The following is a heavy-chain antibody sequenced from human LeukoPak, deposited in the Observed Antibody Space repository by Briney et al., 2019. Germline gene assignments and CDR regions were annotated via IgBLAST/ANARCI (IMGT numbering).Heavy chain of an antibody. CDR2: IRYDGSNK. V-gene: IGHV3-30*02. CDR1: GFTFGSYG. CDR3: ANDFDYYYYMDV. J-gene: IGHJ6*03. D-gene: IGHD3-3*01. Sequence: PGGSLRLSCAASGFTFGSYGMHWVRQAPGKGLEWVAFIRYDGSNKYYADSVKGRFTISRDNSKNTLYLQMNSLRAEDTAVYYCANDFDYYYYMDVWGKGTTVTISS.